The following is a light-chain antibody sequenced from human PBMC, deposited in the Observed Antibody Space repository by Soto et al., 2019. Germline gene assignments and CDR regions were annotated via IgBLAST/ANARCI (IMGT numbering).Light chain of an antibody. J-gene: IGLJ1*01. CDR2: DNN. V-gene: IGLV1-51*01. CDR1: SSNIGNNY. Sequence: QSALTQPPSVSAAPGQTVTISCSGSSSNIGNNYVSWYQHFPGTAPKLLIYDNNKRPSGIPDRFSGSKSGTSATLGITGLQTGDEADYYCGAWDSSLSAAFYVFGTGTKLTVL. CDR3: GAWDSSLSAAFYV.